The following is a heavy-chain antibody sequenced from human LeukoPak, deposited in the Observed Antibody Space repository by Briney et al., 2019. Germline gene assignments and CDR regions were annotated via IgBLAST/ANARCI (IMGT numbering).Heavy chain of an antibody. CDR1: GFNFTNYN. CDR2: IHSSSGSI. J-gene: IGHJ6*02. D-gene: IGHD2-15*01. V-gene: IGHV3-21*01. Sequence: GGSLRLSCAASGFNFTNYNMNWVRQAPGKGLEWVSSIHSSSGSIYYADSLKGRFTISRDNAKNSLYLQMNSLRDEDTAVYYCARPGYCSGGSCYSDVGYYYYGMDVWGQGTTVTVSS. CDR3: ARPGYCSGGSCYSDVGYYYYGMDV.